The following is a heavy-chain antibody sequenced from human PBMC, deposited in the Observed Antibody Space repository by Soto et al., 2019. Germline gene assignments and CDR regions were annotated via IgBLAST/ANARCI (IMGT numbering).Heavy chain of an antibody. D-gene: IGHD6-6*01. CDR2: LSYDGSHE. CDR1: GFTFSDYG. Sequence: QVRLVESGGAVVQPGRSLRLSCTASGFTFSDYGLHWVRQAPGKGLEWVSTLSYDGSHEYYTDSVKGRFTVSRDDSKKTMHLLMNSLTIDATGVYFCAKEMFPRTVLDSSSPWGDYSGPGTLVTVFS. CDR3: AKEMFPRTVLDSSSPWGDY. J-gene: IGHJ4*02. V-gene: IGHV3-30*18.